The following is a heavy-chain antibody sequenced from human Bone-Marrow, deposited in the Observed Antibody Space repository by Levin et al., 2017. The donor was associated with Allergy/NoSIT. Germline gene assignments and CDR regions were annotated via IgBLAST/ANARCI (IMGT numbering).Heavy chain of an antibody. J-gene: IGHJ4*02. V-gene: IGHV3-30*18. D-gene: IGHD6-19*01. CDR3: AKARHPYTSGWSFDY. CDR2: ISYDGSNT. CDR1: GFTFSSYG. Sequence: GESLKISCATSGFTFSSYGMHWVRQAPGKGLEWVTFISYDGSNTYYVDSVKGRFTISRDNSQNTLYLQMSTLRTEDTAVYYCAKARHPYTSGWSFDYWGQGALVTVSS.